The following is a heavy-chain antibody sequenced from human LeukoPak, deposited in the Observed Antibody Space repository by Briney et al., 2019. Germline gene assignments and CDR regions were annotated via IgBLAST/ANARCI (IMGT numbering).Heavy chain of an antibody. CDR2: IYHSGST. D-gene: IGHD3-3*01. CDR3: ARVTPYYDFWSGFHLPGWFDP. CDR1: GGSISSGVYS. V-gene: IGHV4-30-2*01. J-gene: IGHJ5*02. Sequence: PSQTLSLTCAVSGGSISSGVYSWSWIRQPPGKGLEWIGYIYHSGSTYYNPSLKSRVTISVDRSKNQFSLKLSSVTAADTAVYYCARVTPYYDFWSGFHLPGWFDPWGQGTLVTVSS.